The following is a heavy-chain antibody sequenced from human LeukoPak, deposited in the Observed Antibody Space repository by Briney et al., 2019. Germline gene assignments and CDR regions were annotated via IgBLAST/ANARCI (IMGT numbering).Heavy chain of an antibody. Sequence: SETLSLTCTVSGGSISSSSYNWGWIRQPPGKGLEWIGSIHYIGSTYYNSSLKSRVTVSVDTSKKQFSLKLSSLTAADTAVYYCASMYSSSVYFDYWGQGTLVTVSS. D-gene: IGHD6-6*01. CDR3: ASMYSSSVYFDY. J-gene: IGHJ4*02. CDR1: GGSISSSSYN. CDR2: IHYIGST. V-gene: IGHV4-39*01.